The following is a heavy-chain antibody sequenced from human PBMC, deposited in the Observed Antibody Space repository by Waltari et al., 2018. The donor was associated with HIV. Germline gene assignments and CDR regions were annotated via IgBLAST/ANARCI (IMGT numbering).Heavy chain of an antibody. CDR1: GYMFTSYA. CDR2: INTKTGTP. J-gene: IGHJ5*02. V-gene: IGHV7-4-1*02. D-gene: IGHD3-10*01. Sequence: QVQLVQSGSELKKPGVLLQVSCKASGYMFTSYAINWVRQAPGQGLEWMGWINTKTGTPTYAQDFTGRFVCSLDTSVNTAYLQISSLKPDDTAVYYCARTDSMTGFGGSWFDPWGQGTLVTVSP. CDR3: ARTDSMTGFGGSWFDP.